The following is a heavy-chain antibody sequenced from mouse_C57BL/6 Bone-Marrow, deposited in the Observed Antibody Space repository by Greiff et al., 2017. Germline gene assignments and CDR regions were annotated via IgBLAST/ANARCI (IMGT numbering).Heavy chain of an antibody. V-gene: IGHV1-82*01. CDR1: GYAFSSSW. CDR3: ERISDYHYCDMDC. CDR2: IYPGGGDT. Sequence: VQLQQPGPELVKPGASVKISCKASGYAFSSSWMNWVKQRPGKGLEWIGRIYPGGGDTNYNGKFKGKATLTADKPSSTAYMQLSSLTSEDSAVXFCERISDYHYCDMDCWGKGTSGTVSS. D-gene: IGHD2-13*01. J-gene: IGHJ4*01.